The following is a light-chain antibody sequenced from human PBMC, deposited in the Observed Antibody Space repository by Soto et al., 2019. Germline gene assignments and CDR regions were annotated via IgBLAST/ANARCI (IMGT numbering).Light chain of an antibody. CDR3: GTWDSSLSVLYV. J-gene: IGLJ1*01. CDR2: ENN. Sequence: QSVLTQPPSVSAAPGQKVTISCSGSSSHIGNNYVSWYQQLPGTAPKLLIYENNKRPSGIPDRFSGSKSGTSATLGITGLQTGDEADYYCGTWDSSLSVLYVFGTGTKLTVL. V-gene: IGLV1-51*02. CDR1: SSHIGNNY.